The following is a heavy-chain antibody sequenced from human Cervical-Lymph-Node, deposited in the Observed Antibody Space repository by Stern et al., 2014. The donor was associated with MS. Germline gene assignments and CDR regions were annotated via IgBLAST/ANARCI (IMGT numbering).Heavy chain of an antibody. CDR3: ASCSSRDYYYYGMDV. V-gene: IGHV3-9*01. J-gene: IGHJ6*02. D-gene: IGHD6-6*01. Sequence: EVQLVESGGGLVQPGRSLRLSCAASGFTFDDYAMHWVRQAPGKGLEWVSGISWNSGSIGYADSVKGRFTISRDNAKNSLYLQMNSLRAEDTALYYCASCSSRDYYYYGMDVWGQGTTVTVSS. CDR1: GFTFDDYA. CDR2: ISWNSGSI.